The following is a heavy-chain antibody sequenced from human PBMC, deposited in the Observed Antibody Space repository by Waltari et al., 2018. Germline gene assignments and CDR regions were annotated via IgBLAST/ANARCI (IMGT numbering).Heavy chain of an antibody. CDR2: INPNSGGT. CDR3: ARDRWSDCGGDCYSAEGLGWYFDL. J-gene: IGHJ2*01. D-gene: IGHD2-21*02. V-gene: IGHV1-2*04. Sequence: VESGAEVKKPGASVKVSCKASGYTFTGYYMHWVRQAPGQGLEWMGWINPNSGGTNYAQKFQGWVTMTRDTSISTAYMELSRLRSDDTAVYYCARDRWSDCGGDCYSAEGLGWYFDLWGRGTLVTVSS. CDR1: GYTFTGYY.